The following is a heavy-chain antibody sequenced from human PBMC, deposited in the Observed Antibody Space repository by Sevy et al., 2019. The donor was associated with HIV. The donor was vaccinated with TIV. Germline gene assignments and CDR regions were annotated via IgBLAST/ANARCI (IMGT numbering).Heavy chain of an antibody. Sequence: GESLKISCKGSGYNFSGYWVGWVRQMPGKGLEWMGIIYPTDSHIIYGPSLQGQVTISVDKSITTAYLQWRSLKTSDTAMYYCARSSFYYDNSGFYPFDFWGQGTLVTVSS. V-gene: IGHV5-51*01. CDR3: ARSSFYYDNSGFYPFDF. J-gene: IGHJ4*02. D-gene: IGHD3-22*01. CDR2: IYPTDSHI. CDR1: GYNFSGYW.